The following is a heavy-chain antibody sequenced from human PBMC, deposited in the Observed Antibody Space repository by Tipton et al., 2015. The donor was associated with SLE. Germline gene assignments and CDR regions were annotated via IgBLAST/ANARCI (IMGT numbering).Heavy chain of an antibody. CDR3: VRLIGQLRPSGD. CDR1: GDSISTTTYY. V-gene: IGHV4-39*07. CDR2: IYYSGSSYYSGKT. Sequence: SLRLSCTVSGDSISTTTYYWGWVRQPPGKGLEWIGKIYYSGSSYYSGKTYYNPSLKSRVTISVDASKDQFSLELESVTAADTAVYYCVRLIGQLRPSGDWGQGTLVTVSS. J-gene: IGHJ4*02. D-gene: IGHD2-21*01.